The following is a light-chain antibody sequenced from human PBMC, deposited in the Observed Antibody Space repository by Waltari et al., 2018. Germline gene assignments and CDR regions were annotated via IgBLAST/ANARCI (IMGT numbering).Light chain of an antibody. CDR2: VNSDGTH. V-gene: IGLV4-69*01. CDR1: SGHSSNI. Sequence: QLVLTQSPSASASLGASIKLTCTLSSGHSSNIIAWLQQPPTRGPRYLMKVNSDGTHSKGDDIPDRFSGSSSGAERYLTISSLQSEDEADYYCQTGGHGTWVFGGGTKVTVL. J-gene: IGLJ3*02. CDR3: QTGGHGTWV.